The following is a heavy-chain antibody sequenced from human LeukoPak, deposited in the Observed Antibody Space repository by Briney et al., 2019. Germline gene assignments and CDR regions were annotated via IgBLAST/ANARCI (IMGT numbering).Heavy chain of an antibody. J-gene: IGHJ4*02. CDR1: GFTFSTYT. V-gene: IGHV3-15*01. CDR2: IKREVDGGTT. Sequence: PGGSLRLSCAASGFTFSTYTMNWVRQAPGKGLEWVGRIKREVDGGTTDYAAPVKDRFVISRDDSKNTLYLYMNSVKTEDTGVYYCGTDPPGKYWGQGTLVTVSS. CDR3: GTDPPGKY. D-gene: IGHD2/OR15-2a*01.